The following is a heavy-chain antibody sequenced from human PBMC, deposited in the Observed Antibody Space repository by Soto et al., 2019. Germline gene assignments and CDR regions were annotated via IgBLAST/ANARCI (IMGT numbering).Heavy chain of an antibody. J-gene: IGHJ4*02. CDR1: GGTFSSYT. D-gene: IGHD3-3*01. CDR3: ARGGITIFGVVIMD. V-gene: IGHV1-69*02. CDR2: IIPILGIA. Sequence: QVQLVQSGAEVKKPGSSVKVSCKASGGTFSSYTISWVRQAAGQGLEWMGRIIPILGIANYAQKFQGRVTITADKSTSTAYMELSSLRSEDTAVYYCARGGITIFGVVIMDWGQGTLVTVSS.